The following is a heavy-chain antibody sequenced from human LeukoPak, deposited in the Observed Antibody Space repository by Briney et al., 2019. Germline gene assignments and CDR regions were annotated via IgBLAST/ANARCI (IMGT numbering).Heavy chain of an antibody. CDR2: IYYSGST. CDR3: ARVGNYDFWSGYPYYYYMDA. D-gene: IGHD3-3*01. V-gene: IGHV4-59*01. Sequence: SETLSLTCTVSGGSISSYYWSWIRQPPGKGLEWIGYIYYSGSTNYNPSLKSRVTISVDTSKNQFSLKLSSVTAADTAVYYCARVGNYDFWSGYPYYYYMDAWGKGTTVTVSS. CDR1: GGSISSYY. J-gene: IGHJ6*03.